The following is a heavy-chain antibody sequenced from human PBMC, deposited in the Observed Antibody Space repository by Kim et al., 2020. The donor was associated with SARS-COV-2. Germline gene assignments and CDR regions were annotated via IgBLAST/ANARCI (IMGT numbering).Heavy chain of an antibody. CDR1: GYTFTSYA. J-gene: IGHJ4*02. CDR3: ARDRGGIAVAGPPFDY. D-gene: IGHD6-19*01. Sequence: ASVKVSCQASGYTFTSYAMNWVRQAPGQGLEWMGWINTNTGNPTYAQGFTGRFVFSLDTSVSTAYLQISSLKAEDTAVYYCARDRGGIAVAGPPFDYWGQGTLVTVSS. V-gene: IGHV7-4-1*02. CDR2: INTNTGNP.